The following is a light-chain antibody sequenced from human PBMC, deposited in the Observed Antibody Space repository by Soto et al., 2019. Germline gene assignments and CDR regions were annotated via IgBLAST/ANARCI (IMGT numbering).Light chain of an antibody. CDR1: QDIGSY. CDR3: HQYKTYPFT. V-gene: IGKV1-16*02. J-gene: IGKJ3*01. Sequence: DIQMTQSPSSLSASRGGRVTVTCRASQDIGSYLAWFQQKPGKPPKSLIYGASVLQSGVPSKFSGSGSGTELTLAISSLQPEDIATYYCHQYKTYPFTFGPGNKVQIK. CDR2: GAS.